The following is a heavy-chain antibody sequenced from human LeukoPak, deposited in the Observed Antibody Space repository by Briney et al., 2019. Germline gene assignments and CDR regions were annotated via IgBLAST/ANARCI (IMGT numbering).Heavy chain of an antibody. CDR2: ISGSGGST. J-gene: IGHJ3*02. Sequence: GGSLRLSCAASGFTFSSYAMSWVRQSPGKGLEWVSAISGSGGSTYYADSVKGRFTISRDNSKNTLYLQINSLRAEDTAVYYCAKDGLKRRTHAFDIWGQGTMVTVSS. CDR1: GFTFSSYA. V-gene: IGHV3-23*01. CDR3: AKDGLKRRTHAFDI.